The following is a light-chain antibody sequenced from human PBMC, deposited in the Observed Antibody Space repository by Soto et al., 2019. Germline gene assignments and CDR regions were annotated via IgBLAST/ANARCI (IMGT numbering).Light chain of an antibody. CDR2: DTS. Sequence: DIQMTQSPSSLSASVGDRVTIKCQASQDIGNYLNWYQQKPGKAPKLLIYDTSNLETGVPSRFGESRSGTEFTFTISNLQPEDFGAYYCQQYGNLPPYTFGQGTKLEIK. CDR3: QQYGNLPPYT. J-gene: IGKJ2*01. CDR1: QDIGNY. V-gene: IGKV1-33*01.